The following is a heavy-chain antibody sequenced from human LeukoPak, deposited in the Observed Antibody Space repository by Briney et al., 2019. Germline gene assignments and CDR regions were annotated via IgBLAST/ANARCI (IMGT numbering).Heavy chain of an antibody. V-gene: IGHV3-23*01. CDR1: GVTFSTYG. CDR3: AKWQYYVSGDDY. J-gene: IGHJ4*02. D-gene: IGHD3-10*01. Sequence: GGSLRLSCAGSGVTFSTYGMSWVRQAPNKGLEWLSTISGSGDSTYYADSVKGRFTVSRDNSKNTLFLQMNSLRAEDTAIYYSAKWQYYVSGDDYWGQGILVTVSS. CDR2: ISGSGDST.